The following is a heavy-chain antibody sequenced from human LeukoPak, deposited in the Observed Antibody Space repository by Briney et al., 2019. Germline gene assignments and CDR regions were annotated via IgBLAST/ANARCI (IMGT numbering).Heavy chain of an antibody. Sequence: PGGSLRLSCAASGLTFSSYSMNWVRQAPGKGLEWVSSISSSSSYIYYADSVKGRFTISRDNAKNSLYLQMNSLRAEDTAVYYCARNKKGDRYTYGHDYWGQGTLVTVSS. J-gene: IGHJ4*02. CDR2: ISSSSSYI. D-gene: IGHD5-18*01. CDR3: ARNKKGDRYTYGHDY. CDR1: GLTFSSYS. V-gene: IGHV3-21*01.